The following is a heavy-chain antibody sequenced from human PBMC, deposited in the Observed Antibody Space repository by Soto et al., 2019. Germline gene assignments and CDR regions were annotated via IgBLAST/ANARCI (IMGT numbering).Heavy chain of an antibody. CDR2: IDASGNT. D-gene: IGHD6-13*01. V-gene: IGHV4-4*07. J-gene: IGHJ6*02. CDR1: VDSITTYY. Sequence: SETLSLTCTVSVDSITTYYWSWIRQPAGKGLEWIGRIDASGNTNYNPSLNSRVTMSIDTSKKQFSLKLTSVTAADTAIYYCARYSKNWSQTEGMDVWGQGTTVTVSS. CDR3: ARYSKNWSQTEGMDV.